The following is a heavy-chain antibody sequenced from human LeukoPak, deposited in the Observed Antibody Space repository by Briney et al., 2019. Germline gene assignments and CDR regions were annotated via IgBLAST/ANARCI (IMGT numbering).Heavy chain of an antibody. Sequence: PGRSLRLSCAASGFTFNDYAMHWVRQAPGKGLEWVSGISWNSGSIGYADSVKGRFTISSDNARNSLYLQTNSLSGEDTDLYYCANGGYILTGNMEDYFDYWGQGTLVTVSS. J-gene: IGHJ4*02. CDR2: ISWNSGSI. V-gene: IGHV3-9*01. D-gene: IGHD3-9*01. CDR1: GFTFNDYA. CDR3: ANGGYILTGNMEDYFDY.